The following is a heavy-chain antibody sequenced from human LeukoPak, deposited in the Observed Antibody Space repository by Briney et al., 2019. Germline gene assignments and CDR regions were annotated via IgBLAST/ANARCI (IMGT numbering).Heavy chain of an antibody. CDR3: ARVKAMVHPYYFDY. CDR2: ISAYNGNT. J-gene: IGHJ4*02. Sequence: ASVKVSCKASGYTFTSYGISWVRQAPGQGLEWMGWISAYNGNTNYAQKLQGRVTMTTDTSTSTAYMELRSLRSDDTAVYYCARVKAMVHPYYFDYWGQGTLVTVSS. CDR1: GYTFTSYG. D-gene: IGHD5-18*01. V-gene: IGHV1-18*01.